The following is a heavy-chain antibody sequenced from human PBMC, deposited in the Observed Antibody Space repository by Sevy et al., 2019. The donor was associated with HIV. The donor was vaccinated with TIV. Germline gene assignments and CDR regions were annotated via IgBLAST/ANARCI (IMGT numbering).Heavy chain of an antibody. CDR2: IGSSGDP. D-gene: IGHD5-12*01. J-gene: IGHJ6*02. Sequence: GGSLRLSCAASGFTFSSYDMHWVRQVTGKGLERVSVIGSSGDPYYPGSVKGRFTISRENAKNSVYLQMNSLRAGDTAVYYCARSGGYSDNGMDVWRQGTTVTVSS. V-gene: IGHV3-13*05. CDR1: GFTFSSYD. CDR3: ARSGGYSDNGMDV.